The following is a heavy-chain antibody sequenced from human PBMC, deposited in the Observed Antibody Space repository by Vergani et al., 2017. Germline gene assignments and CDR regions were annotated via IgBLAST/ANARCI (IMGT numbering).Heavy chain of an antibody. D-gene: IGHD5-24*01. CDR1: GGSISSYY. CDR3: ARDQITGYYYYGMDV. Sequence: QVQLQESGPGLVKPSETLSLTCTVSGGSISSYYWSWIRQPPGKGLEWIGYIYYSGSTNYNPSLKSRVTISVDTSKNQFSLKLSSVTAADTAVYYCARDQITGYYYYGMDVWGQGTTVTVSS. V-gene: IGHV4-59*01. J-gene: IGHJ6*02. CDR2: IYYSGST.